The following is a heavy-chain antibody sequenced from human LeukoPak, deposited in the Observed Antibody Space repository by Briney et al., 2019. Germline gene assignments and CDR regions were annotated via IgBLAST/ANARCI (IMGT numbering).Heavy chain of an antibody. Sequence: PGGSLRLSCAASGFTFSSYSMNWVRQAPGKGLEWVSSISSSSSYIYYADSVKGRFTISRDNAKNSLYLQMNSLRAEDTAVYYCAREGSYYYDSIGFDYWGQGTLVTVSS. J-gene: IGHJ4*02. V-gene: IGHV3-21*01. CDR3: AREGSYYYDSIGFDY. D-gene: IGHD3-22*01. CDR1: GFTFSSYS. CDR2: ISSSSSYI.